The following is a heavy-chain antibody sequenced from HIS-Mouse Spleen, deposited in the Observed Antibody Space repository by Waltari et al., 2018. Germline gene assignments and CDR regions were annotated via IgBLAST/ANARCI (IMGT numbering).Heavy chain of an antibody. CDR2: IYYSGST. V-gene: IGHV4-39*07. D-gene: IGHD6-13*01. CDR3: AREIPYSSSWYDWYFDL. J-gene: IGHJ2*01. Sequence: QLQLQESGPGLGKPSETLSLTCTVSGGSICSRSYSSGWIRQPPGKGLEWIGSIYYSGSTYYNPSLKSRVTISVDTSKNQFSLKLSSVTAADTAVYYCAREIPYSSSWYDWYFDLWGRGTLVTVSS. CDR1: GGSICSRSYS.